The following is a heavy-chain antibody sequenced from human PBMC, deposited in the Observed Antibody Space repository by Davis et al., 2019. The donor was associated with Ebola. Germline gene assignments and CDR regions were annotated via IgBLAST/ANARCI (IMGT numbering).Heavy chain of an antibody. CDR2: INHSATT. Sequence: SETLSLTCAVYGGSFTVHYWTWIRQTPGTGLEWIGEINHSATTNYNPSLKSRVTMSVDTSKNQFSLKLTSVTAADTAVYYCARAITFGGVIVYDAFDIWGQGTMVTVSS. V-gene: IGHV4-34*01. D-gene: IGHD3-16*02. CDR3: ARAITFGGVIVYDAFDI. J-gene: IGHJ3*02. CDR1: GGSFTVHY.